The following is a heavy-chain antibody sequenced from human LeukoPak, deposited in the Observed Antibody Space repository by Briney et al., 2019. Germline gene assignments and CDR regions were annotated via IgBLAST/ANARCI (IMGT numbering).Heavy chain of an antibody. CDR3: AKGVVGASSAAAAGYFEN. CDR1: GFTFSNYA. V-gene: IGHV3-23*01. CDR2: ISGGGGNT. J-gene: IGHJ4*02. Sequence: GGSLRLSCAASGFTFSNYAMSWGRQAPGKGLEWVSVISGGGGNTYYADSVKGRFTISRDNPKNTLYLQVNSLRAEDTAVYYCAKGVVGASSAAAAGYFENWGQGTLVTVSS. D-gene: IGHD1-26*01.